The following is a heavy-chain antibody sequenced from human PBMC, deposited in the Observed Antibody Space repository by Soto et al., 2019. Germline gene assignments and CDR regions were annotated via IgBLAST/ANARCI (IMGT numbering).Heavy chain of an antibody. J-gene: IGHJ6*02. CDR1: GGFVNSDTHS. D-gene: IGHD2-2*01. Sequence: LSLTCTVSGGFVNSDTHSWSWIRQTPGKRLEWIGFIYSGGSTKNPSLKSRVTMSVDTSKNQFSLKLRSVIVADTAVYHCARFVRSCSATTCSTRADVWGQGITVTVSS. CDR3: ARFVRSCSATTCSTRADV. V-gene: IGHV4-61*01. CDR2: IYSGGST.